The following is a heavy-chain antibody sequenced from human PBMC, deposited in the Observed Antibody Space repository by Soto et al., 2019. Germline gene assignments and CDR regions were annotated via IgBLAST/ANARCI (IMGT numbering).Heavy chain of an antibody. Sequence: QVQLQESGPGLVKPSETLSLTCTVSGGSISSGGHYWNWIRQYPVKGLEWIGYIHDSGSTYYNPSLKSRVIISLDSSKNLFSLKLTSVTAADTAVYFCASESQNLYYNFWSGYYNFWGQGTLVSVSS. V-gene: IGHV4-31*03. CDR1: GGSISSGGHY. J-gene: IGHJ4*02. CDR2: IHDSGST. CDR3: ASESQNLYYNFWSGYYNF. D-gene: IGHD3-3*01.